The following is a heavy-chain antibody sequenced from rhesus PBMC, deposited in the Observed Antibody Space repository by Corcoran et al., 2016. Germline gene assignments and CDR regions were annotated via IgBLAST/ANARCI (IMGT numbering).Heavy chain of an antibody. J-gene: IGHJ5-1*01. CDR2: IDWNDSK. CDR1: GFSISTSGTG. V-gene: IGHV2-95*01. D-gene: IGHD6-43*01. CDR3: ARVRKMAAANRFDV. Sequence: QVTLKESGPALVKPTQTPPLTCPFSGFSISTSGTGVGWLRQSPGKALEWLASIDWNDSKYYSTSQKSRLTITKDTSKNQVVLTMTNMDPVDTATYYCARVRKMAAANRFDVWGPGVLVTVSS.